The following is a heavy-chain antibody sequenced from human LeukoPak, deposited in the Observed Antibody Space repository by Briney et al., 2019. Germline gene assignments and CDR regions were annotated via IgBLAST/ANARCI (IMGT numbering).Heavy chain of an antibody. D-gene: IGHD1-26*01. Sequence: GGSLRLSCAASGFTFSRYAMHWVRQAPGKGLEWVALISYNGRNKYYADSVKGRFTISRDNSKNTLYLQMNSLRPEDTAVYYCAKLWNEVGATIYWGQGNLVSVSS. CDR1: GFTFSRYA. CDR2: ISYNGRNK. J-gene: IGHJ4*02. V-gene: IGHV3-30*18. CDR3: AKLWNEVGATIY.